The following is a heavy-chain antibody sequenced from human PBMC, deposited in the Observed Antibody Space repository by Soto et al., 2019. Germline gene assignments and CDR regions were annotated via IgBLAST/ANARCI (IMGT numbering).Heavy chain of an antibody. CDR1: GGSISSYY. Sequence: SEPLSLTSTVCGGSISSYYWSWIRHPPGKGLEWIVYIYYSGSTNYNPTLKSRVTISVDTSKNQFSLKLSSVTAADTAVYYCARERYCTNGVCSNYFDYWGQGTLVTVSS. V-gene: IGHV4-59*01. CDR3: ARERYCTNGVCSNYFDY. J-gene: IGHJ4*02. D-gene: IGHD2-8*01. CDR2: IYYSGST.